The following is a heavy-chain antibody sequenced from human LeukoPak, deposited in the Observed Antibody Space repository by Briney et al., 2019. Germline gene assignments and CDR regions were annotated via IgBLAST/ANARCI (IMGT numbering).Heavy chain of an antibody. V-gene: IGHV4-34*01. CDR1: GGSFSGYY. Sequence: KPSETLSLTCAVYGGSFSGYYWSWIRQPPGKGLEWIGETNHSGSTNYNPSLKSRVTISVDTSKNQFSLKLSSVTAADTAVYYCARVRGAARDYYYYYMDVWGKGTTVTVSS. CDR3: ARVRGAARDYYYYYMDV. J-gene: IGHJ6*03. CDR2: TNHSGST. D-gene: IGHD6-6*01.